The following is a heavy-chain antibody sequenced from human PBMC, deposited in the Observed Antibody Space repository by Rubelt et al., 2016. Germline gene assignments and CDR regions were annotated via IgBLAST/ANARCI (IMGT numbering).Heavy chain of an antibody. V-gene: IGHV4-39*01. J-gene: IGHJ6*02. D-gene: IGHD2-15*01. CDR2: IYYSGST. Sequence: GWIRQPPGKGLEWIGSIYYSGSTYYNPSLKSRVTISVDTSKNQFSLKLSSVTAADTAVYYCARHYSELVLDGMDVWGQGTTVTVSS. CDR3: ARHYSELVLDGMDV.